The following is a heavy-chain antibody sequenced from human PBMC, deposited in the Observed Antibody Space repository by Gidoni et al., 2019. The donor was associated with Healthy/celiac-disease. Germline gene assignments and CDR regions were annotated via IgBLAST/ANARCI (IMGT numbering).Heavy chain of an antibody. CDR2: ISGSGGST. CDR1: GFTFSSYA. CDR3: AKYAVDYDILTGPGDAFDI. V-gene: IGHV3-23*01. Sequence: EVQLLESGGGLVQPGGSLRLSCAASGFTFSSYAMSWVRQAPGKGLEWVSVISGSGGSTYYADSVKGRFTISRDNSKNTLYLQMNSLRAEDTAVYYCAKYAVDYDILTGPGDAFDIWGQGTMVTVSS. D-gene: IGHD3-9*01. J-gene: IGHJ3*02.